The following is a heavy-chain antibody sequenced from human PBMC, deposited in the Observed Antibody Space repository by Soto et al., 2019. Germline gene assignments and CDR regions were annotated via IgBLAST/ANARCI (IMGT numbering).Heavy chain of an antibody. V-gene: IGHV3-30*18. CDR1: GFTFSSYG. J-gene: IGHJ6*01. CDR2: ISYDGSNK. CDR3: AKIPRRGLACYWGRGSYYRLGHGMEV. D-gene: IGHD3-10*01. Sequence: QVQLVESGGGVVQPGSSLRLSCAASGFTFSSYGMHWVRQAPGKGLEWVAVISYDGSNKYYADSVKGRFTISRDNSKNTLYLKMNIQRVEDTAGYYCAKIPRRGLACYWGRGSYYRLGHGMEVWGQGTTVIVSS.